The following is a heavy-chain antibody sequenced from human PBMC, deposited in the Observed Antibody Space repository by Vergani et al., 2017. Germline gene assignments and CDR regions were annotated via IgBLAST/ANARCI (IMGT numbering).Heavy chain of an antibody. CDR2: MNPNSGNT. Sequence: QVQLVQSGAEVKKPGASVKVSCKASGYTFTSYDINWVRQATGQGLEWMGWMNPNSGNTGYAQKLQGRVTMTRNTSISTAYMELSSLRSEDTAVYYCARGLDYYDSSGYFYYFDYWGQGTLVTVSS. CDR3: ARGLDYYDSSGYFYYFDY. D-gene: IGHD3-22*01. CDR1: GYTFTSYD. J-gene: IGHJ4*02. V-gene: IGHV1-8*01.